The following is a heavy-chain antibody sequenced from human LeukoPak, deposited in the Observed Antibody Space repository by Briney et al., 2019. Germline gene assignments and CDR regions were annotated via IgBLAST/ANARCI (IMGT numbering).Heavy chain of an antibody. J-gene: IGHJ1*01. CDR1: GYTLTELS. V-gene: IGHV1-24*01. Sequence: ASVKVSCKVSGYTLTELSTHWVRQAPGKGLEWMGGFDPEDGERIYAQKFQDRVTITTDESPSTANMELSSLRSEDTAVYYCARGGYYDSSGYYARPFQHWGQGTLVTVSS. CDR2: FDPEDGER. CDR3: ARGGYYDSSGYYARPFQH. D-gene: IGHD3-22*01.